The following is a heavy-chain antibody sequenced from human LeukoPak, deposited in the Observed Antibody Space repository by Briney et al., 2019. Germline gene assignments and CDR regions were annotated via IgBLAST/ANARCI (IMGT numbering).Heavy chain of an antibody. CDR1: GGSISSYY. D-gene: IGHD2-2*02. Sequence: PSETLSLTCTVSGGSISSYYWSWIRQPAGKGLEWIGRIYTSGSTNYNPSLKSRVTMSVDTSKNQFSLKLSSVTAADTAVYYCARDLDIVVVPAAIPDYYYYYMDVWGKGTTVTVSS. J-gene: IGHJ6*03. CDR2: IYTSGST. V-gene: IGHV4-4*07. CDR3: ARDLDIVVVPAAIPDYYYYYMDV.